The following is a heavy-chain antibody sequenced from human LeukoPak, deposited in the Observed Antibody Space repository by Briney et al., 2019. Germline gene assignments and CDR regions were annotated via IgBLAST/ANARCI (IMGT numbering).Heavy chain of an antibody. CDR1: GVTVSSTY. V-gene: IGHV3-53*01. CDR3: ARDGKDPTWGYDY. CDR2: IYSGGST. Sequence: AGGSLRLSCAASGVTVSSTYMGWVRQAPREGLGWVSVIYSGGSTYYADYAKCRFTISRASSKTTLYLHLNCLTAEATALYYFARDGKDPTWGYDYWGQGTLVTVSS. D-gene: IGHD3-16*01. J-gene: IGHJ4*02.